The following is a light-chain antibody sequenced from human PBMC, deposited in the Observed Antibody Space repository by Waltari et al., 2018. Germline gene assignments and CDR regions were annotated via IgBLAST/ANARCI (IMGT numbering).Light chain of an antibody. V-gene: IGLV2-14*03. Sequence: QSALTQPASVSGSPGQSISISCTGTSSDVGGYNYVSWYQQHPGKAPKLLIYDVSNRPSGVSGRFSGSKSGNTASLTISGLQAEDEADYYCSSYRSTSYTSSTSVVFGGGTKLTVL. CDR2: DVS. CDR3: SSYRSTSYTSSTSVV. J-gene: IGLJ2*01. CDR1: SSDVGGYNY.